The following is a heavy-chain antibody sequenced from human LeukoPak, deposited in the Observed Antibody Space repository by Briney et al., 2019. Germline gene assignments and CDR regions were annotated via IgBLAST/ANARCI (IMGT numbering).Heavy chain of an antibody. CDR3: AREEDIVVAPAAIPYNWFDP. J-gene: IGHJ5*02. V-gene: IGHV1-69*05. Sequence: SVKVSCKASGGTFSSYAISWVRQAPGQGLEWMGRIIPIFGTANYAQKFQGRVTITTDESTSTAYMELSSLRSEDTAVYYCAREEDIVVAPAAIPYNWFDPWGQGTLVTVSS. CDR1: GGTFSSYA. CDR2: IIPIFGTA. D-gene: IGHD2-2*01.